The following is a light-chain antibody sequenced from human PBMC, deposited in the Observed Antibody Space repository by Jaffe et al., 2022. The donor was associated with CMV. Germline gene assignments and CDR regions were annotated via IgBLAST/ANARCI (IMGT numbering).Light chain of an antibody. V-gene: IGLV2-23*02. CDR2: EVS. CDR3: CSYAGSSTV. CDR1: SSDVGSYDL. J-gene: IGLJ2*01. Sequence: QSALTQPASVSGSPGQSITISCTGTSSDVGSYDLVSWYQQHPGKAPKLMIYEVSKRPSGVSNHFSGSKSGNTASLTISGLQAEDEADYYCCSYAGSSTVFGGGTKVTVL.